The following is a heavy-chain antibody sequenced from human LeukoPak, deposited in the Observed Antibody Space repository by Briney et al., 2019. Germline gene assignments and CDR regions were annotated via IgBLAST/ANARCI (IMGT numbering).Heavy chain of an antibody. D-gene: IGHD2-2*01. CDR1: GYTFTSYA. Sequence: ASVKVSCKASGYTFTSYAMHWVRQAPGQRLEWVGWINAGNGNTKYSQKFQGRVTITRDTSASTAYMELSSLRSEDTAVYYCAILIVVVPAARGDFDYWGQGTLVTVSS. CDR2: INAGNGNT. CDR3: AILIVVVPAARGDFDY. J-gene: IGHJ4*02. V-gene: IGHV1-3*01.